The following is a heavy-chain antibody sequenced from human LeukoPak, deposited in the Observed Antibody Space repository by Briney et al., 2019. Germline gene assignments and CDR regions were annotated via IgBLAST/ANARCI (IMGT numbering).Heavy chain of an antibody. J-gene: IGHJ4*02. CDR1: GFTFGSYA. D-gene: IGHD3-3*01. CDR3: ARGNGAPTYYDFWSGYPPLDY. Sequence: GGSLRLSCAASGFTFGSYAMSWVRQAPGKGLEWVSAISGNAGSTYYGDSVKGRFSISRDNSENTLYLQMNSLSAADTAVYYCARGNGAPTYYDFWSGYPPLDYWGQGTLVTVSS. CDR2: ISGNAGST. V-gene: IGHV3-23*01.